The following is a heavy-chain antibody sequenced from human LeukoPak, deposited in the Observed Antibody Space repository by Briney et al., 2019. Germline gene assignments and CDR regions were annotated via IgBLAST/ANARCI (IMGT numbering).Heavy chain of an antibody. CDR2: IYTSRST. V-gene: IGHV4-4*07. D-gene: IGHD2-15*01. CDR3: ARALPLRLLLSGRGGAFDI. J-gene: IGHJ3*02. Sequence: SETLSLTCTVSGFSISSYYWSWIRQPAGKGLEWIGRIYTSRSTNYNPSLKSRVTMSVDTSKNQFSLKLSSVTAADTAVYYCARALPLRLLLSGRGGAFDIWGQGTMVTVSS. CDR1: GFSISSYY.